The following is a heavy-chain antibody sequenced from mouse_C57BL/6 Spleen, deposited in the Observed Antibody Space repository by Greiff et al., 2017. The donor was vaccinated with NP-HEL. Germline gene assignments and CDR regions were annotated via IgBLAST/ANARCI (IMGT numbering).Heavy chain of an antibody. CDR2: ISSGSSTI. J-gene: IGHJ3*01. Sequence: EVQLVESGGGLVKPGGSLKLSCAASGFTFSDYGMHWVRQAPEKGLEWVAYISSGSSTIYYADTVKGRFTISRDNAKNTLFLQMTSLRSEDTAMYYCARGLPEGFAYWGQGTLVTVSA. V-gene: IGHV5-17*01. D-gene: IGHD2-10*01. CDR3: ARGLPEGFAY. CDR1: GFTFSDYG.